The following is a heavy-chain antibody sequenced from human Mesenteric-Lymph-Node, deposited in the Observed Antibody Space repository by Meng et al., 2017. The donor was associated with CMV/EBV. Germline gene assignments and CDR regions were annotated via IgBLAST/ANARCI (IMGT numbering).Heavy chain of an antibody. J-gene: IGHJ4*02. Sequence: GGSLRLSCAASGFTFSRYTMHWVRRAPGKGLEWVAVISYDGSNKYYADSVKGRFTISRDNSKNTLYMQMNSLRAEDTAVYYCARAPVDIVVVPAAHFDFWGQGTLVTVSS. D-gene: IGHD2-2*01. CDR1: GFTFSRYT. CDR2: ISYDGSNK. CDR3: ARAPVDIVVVPAAHFDF. V-gene: IGHV3-30-3*01.